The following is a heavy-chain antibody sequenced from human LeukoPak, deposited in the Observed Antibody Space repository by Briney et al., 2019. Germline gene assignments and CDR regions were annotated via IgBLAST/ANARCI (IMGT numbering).Heavy chain of an antibody. CDR3: ARDQARAVPAHNC. V-gene: IGHV1-2*02. Sequence: ASVKVSCKASGYTFTGYYLHWVRQAPGQGLEWMGWINPNSGGTDYAQKFQGRVTMTRDTSISTAYMELSRLRFDDTAVYYCARDQARAVPAHNCWGQGTLVTVSS. D-gene: IGHD2-2*01. CDR1: GYTFTGYY. J-gene: IGHJ4*02. CDR2: INPNSGGT.